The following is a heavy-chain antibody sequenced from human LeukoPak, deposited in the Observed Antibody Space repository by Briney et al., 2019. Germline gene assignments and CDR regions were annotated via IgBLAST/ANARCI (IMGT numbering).Heavy chain of an antibody. J-gene: IGHJ4*02. CDR2: ITTGGSTI. CDR3: ARSAFGGKAHCLDY. D-gene: IGHD3-10*01. V-gene: IGHV3-48*03. Sequence: GGSLRLSCAASGFTFSSYEMNWVRQSPGKGPEWISYITTGGSTIYYADSVRGRFTISRDNAKNSLFLQMNSLTAEDTAVYYCARSAFGGKAHCLDYWGQGTLVTVSS. CDR1: GFTFSSYE.